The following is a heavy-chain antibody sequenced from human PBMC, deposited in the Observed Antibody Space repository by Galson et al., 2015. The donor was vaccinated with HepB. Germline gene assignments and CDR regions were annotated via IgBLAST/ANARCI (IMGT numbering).Heavy chain of an antibody. CDR2: IYHIGST. CDR1: GDSISSEDHY. CDR3: VRALSRLLRRSSLWAFDV. D-gene: IGHD3-10*01. J-gene: IGHJ3*01. V-gene: IGHV4-30-4*01. Sequence: TLSLTCTVSGDSISSEDHYWSWIRQAPGKGLEWIGHIYHIGSTFYNPSLKSRMTISLDTAKSQFSLNLTSVTAADTAVYYCVRALSRLLRRSSLWAFDVWGRGTMVTVSS.